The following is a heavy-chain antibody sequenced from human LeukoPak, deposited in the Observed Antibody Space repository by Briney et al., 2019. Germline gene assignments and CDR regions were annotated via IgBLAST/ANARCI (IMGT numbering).Heavy chain of an antibody. J-gene: IGHJ1*01. D-gene: IGHD4-17*01. V-gene: IGHV4-39*07. CDR3: ARDYISLLTVTDSLEYFQH. CDR2: IYYSGNT. Sequence: PSETVSLTCSVSGGSISSSDFYWGWIRQPPGKGLEWIGSIYYSGNTYYNPSLKSRVTISVDTSKNQFSLKLSSVTAADTAVYYCARDYISLLTVTDSLEYFQHWGQGTLVTVSS. CDR1: GGSISSSDFY.